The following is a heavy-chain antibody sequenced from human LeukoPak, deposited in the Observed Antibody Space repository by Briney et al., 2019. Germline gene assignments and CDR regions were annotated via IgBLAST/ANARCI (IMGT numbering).Heavy chain of an antibody. CDR2: INHSGST. CDR1: GGSFSGYY. CDR3: ARGYYDILTGYPL. D-gene: IGHD3-9*01. V-gene: IGHV4-34*01. Sequence: SSETLPLTCAVYGGSFSGYYWSWIRQPPGKGLEWIGEINHSGSTNYNPSLKSRVTISVDTSKNQFSLKLSSVTAADTAVYYCARGYYDILTGYPLWGQGTLVTVSS. J-gene: IGHJ4*02.